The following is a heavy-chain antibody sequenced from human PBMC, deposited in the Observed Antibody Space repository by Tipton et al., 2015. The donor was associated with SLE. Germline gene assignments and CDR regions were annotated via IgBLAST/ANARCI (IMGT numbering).Heavy chain of an antibody. D-gene: IGHD3-3*01. CDR2: IYSGGST. J-gene: IGHJ6*02. CDR3: ASGYYDFWSGPFRV. CDR1: GFTVSSNY. V-gene: IGHV3-66*02. Sequence: EASGFTVSSNYMSWVRQAPGKGLEWVSVIYSGGSTYYADSVKGRFTISRDNSKNTLYLQMNSLRAEDTAVYYCASGYYDFWSGPFRVWGQGTTVTVSS.